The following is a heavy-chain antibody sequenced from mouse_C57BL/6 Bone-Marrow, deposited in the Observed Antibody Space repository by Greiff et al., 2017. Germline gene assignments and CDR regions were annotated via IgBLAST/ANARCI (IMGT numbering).Heavy chain of an antibody. CDR3: ARESSSPYYFDY. CDR2: IHPNSGST. Sequence: VQLQQSGAELVKPGASVKLSCKASGYTFTSYWMHWVKQRPGQGLEWIGMIHPNSGSTNYNEKFKSKATLTVDKSSSTAYMQLSSLTSEDSAVYYCARESSSPYYFDYWGQGTTLTVSS. D-gene: IGHD1-3*01. J-gene: IGHJ2*01. CDR1: GYTFTSYW. V-gene: IGHV1-64*01.